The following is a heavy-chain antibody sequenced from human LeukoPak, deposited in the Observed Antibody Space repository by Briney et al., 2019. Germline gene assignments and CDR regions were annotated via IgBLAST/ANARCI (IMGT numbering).Heavy chain of an antibody. CDR2: IYHSGST. J-gene: IGHJ6*03. CDR1: GYSISSGYY. V-gene: IGHV4-38-2*02. D-gene: IGHD3-10*01. Sequence: SETLSLTCTVSGYSISSGYYWGWIRQPPGKGLEWIGNIYHSGSTYYNPSLQSRVTISIDTSKNQFSLKLNSVTAADTAVYYCARAFSGSGSYYSEMLYYYYYMDVWGKGTTVTISS. CDR3: ARAFSGSGSYYSEMLYYYYYMDV.